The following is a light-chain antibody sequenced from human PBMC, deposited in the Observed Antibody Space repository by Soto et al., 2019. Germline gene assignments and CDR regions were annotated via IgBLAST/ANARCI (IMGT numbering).Light chain of an antibody. V-gene: IGLV6-57*01. J-gene: IGLJ3*02. CDR3: QSYDATNQV. Sequence: NFMLTQPHSVSESPGKTVIISCTRSSGSIASNYVQWYQQRPGSSPTTVIYDDNQRPSGVPDRFSGSIDSSSNSDYLTISGLETEDEADYFCQSYDATNQVFGGGTKLTVL. CDR1: SGSIASNY. CDR2: DDN.